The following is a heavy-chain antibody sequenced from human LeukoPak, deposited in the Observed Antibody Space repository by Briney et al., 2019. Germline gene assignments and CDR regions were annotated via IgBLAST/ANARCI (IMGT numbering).Heavy chain of an antibody. CDR3: ARVRGWDIVVVPAAHPYYYYGMDV. CDR2: ISAYNGKT. CDR1: GYTFTSYG. Sequence: ASVKVSCKASGYTFTSYGISWVRQAPGQGLEWMGWISAYNGKTNYEQKLQGKVTMTTDTSTSTAYMELRSLRSDDTAVYYCARVRGWDIVVVPAAHPYYYYGMDVWGKGTTVTVSS. V-gene: IGHV1-18*04. J-gene: IGHJ6*04. D-gene: IGHD2-2*01.